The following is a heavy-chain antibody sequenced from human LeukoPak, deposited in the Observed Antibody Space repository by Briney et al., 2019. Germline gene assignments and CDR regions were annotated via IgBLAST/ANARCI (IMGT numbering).Heavy chain of an antibody. CDR3: AKDGSWSCTD. CDR2: IAHHGSNT. J-gene: IGHJ4*02. CDR1: GFTFSRHA. Sequence: GGSLRLTCAASGFTFSRHAMHWVRQGPGKGLGWVAYIAHHGSNTYYADSVKGRFTISRDNSKRTLYLQMNSLRGDDTAVYYCAKDGSWSCTDWGQGTLVTVSS. D-gene: IGHD2-8*02. V-gene: IGHV3-30*02.